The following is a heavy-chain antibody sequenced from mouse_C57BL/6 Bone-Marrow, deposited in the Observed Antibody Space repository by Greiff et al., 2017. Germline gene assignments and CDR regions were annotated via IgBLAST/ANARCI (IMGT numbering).Heavy chain of an antibody. D-gene: IGHD2-3*01. Sequence: QVQLQQPGAELVKPGASVKMSCKASGYTFTSYWITWVKPRPGQGLEWIGDIYPGSGSTNYNEKFKSKATLTVDTSYSTAYMQLSSLTSEDSAVYYGARGGGYYVRYFDDWGQGTTLTVSS. CDR3: ARGGGYYVRYFDD. V-gene: IGHV1-55*01. CDR1: GYTFTSYW. J-gene: IGHJ2*01. CDR2: IYPGSGST.